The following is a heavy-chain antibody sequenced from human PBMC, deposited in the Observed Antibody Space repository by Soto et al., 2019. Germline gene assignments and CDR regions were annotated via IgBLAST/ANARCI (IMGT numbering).Heavy chain of an antibody. V-gene: IGHV3-23*01. CDR3: AKDSTVTIKAPSYYYGMDV. J-gene: IGHJ6*02. D-gene: IGHD4-17*01. CDR2: ISGSGGST. CDR1: GFTFSSYA. Sequence: SLRLSCAASGFTFSSYAMSWVRQAPGKGLEWVSAISGSGGSTYYADSVKGRFTISRDNSKNTLYLQMNSLRAEDTAVYYCAKDSTVTIKAPSYYYGMDVWGQGTTVTVSS.